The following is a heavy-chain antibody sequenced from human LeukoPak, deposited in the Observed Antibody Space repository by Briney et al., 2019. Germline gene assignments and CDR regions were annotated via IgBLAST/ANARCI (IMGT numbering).Heavy chain of an antibody. V-gene: IGHV3-23*01. CDR2: ISGSGGST. Sequence: PGGSLRLSCAASGFTFSTYAMSWVRQAPGKGLEWVSAISGSGGSTYYADSVKGRFTISGDNSKNTLYLQMNSLRAEDTSIYFCAKALEQEAVIALDSWGQGTLVTVSS. CDR1: GFTFSTYA. CDR3: AKALEQEAVIALDS. J-gene: IGHJ4*02. D-gene: IGHD6-13*01.